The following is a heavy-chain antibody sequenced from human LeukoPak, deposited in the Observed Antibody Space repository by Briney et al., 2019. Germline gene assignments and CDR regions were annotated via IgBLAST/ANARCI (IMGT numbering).Heavy chain of an antibody. V-gene: IGHV3-74*01. D-gene: IGHD1-26*01. CDR1: GFPFSSYA. CDR3: ARARVGEPTDY. Sequence: GGSLRLSCAASGFPFSSYAMYWVRQAPGKGLVWVSRVHGDGNNIGYADSVKGRFTIFRDNAKNTLYLQMNSLRPDDTAVYYCARARVGEPTDYWGQGTLVTVPS. CDR2: VHGDGNNI. J-gene: IGHJ4*02.